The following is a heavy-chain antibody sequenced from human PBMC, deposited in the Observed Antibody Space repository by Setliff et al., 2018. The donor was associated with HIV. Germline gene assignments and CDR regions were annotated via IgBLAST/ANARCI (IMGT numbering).Heavy chain of an antibody. CDR1: GGSFSGYY. J-gene: IGHJ6*03. Sequence: SETLSLTCAVYGGSFSGYYWSWIRQPPGKGLEWIGEINDNGSTNYNPSLKSRVTISVDKSKNQFSLKLNSVTAADTAVYYCARTLAAAGPGYYYSYYMDVWGKGTTVTVSS. CDR2: INDNGST. D-gene: IGHD6-13*01. CDR3: ARTLAAAGPGYYYSYYMDV. V-gene: IGHV4-34*01.